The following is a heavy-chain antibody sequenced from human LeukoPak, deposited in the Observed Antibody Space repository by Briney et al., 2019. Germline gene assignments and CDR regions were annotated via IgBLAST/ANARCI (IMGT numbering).Heavy chain of an antibody. CDR3: ARDFYSSGWYVGAFDI. D-gene: IGHD6-19*01. CDR1: GFTFSSYS. CDR2: ISSSSSYI. J-gene: IGHJ3*02. Sequence: PGGSLRLSCAASGFTFSSYSMNWVRQAPGKGLEWVSSISSSSSYIHYADSVKGRFTISRDNAKNSLYLQMNSLRAEDTAVYYCARDFYSSGWYVGAFDIWGQGTMVTVSS. V-gene: IGHV3-21*01.